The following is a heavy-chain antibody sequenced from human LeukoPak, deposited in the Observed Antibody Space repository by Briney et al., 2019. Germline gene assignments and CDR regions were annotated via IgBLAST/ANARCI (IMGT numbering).Heavy chain of an antibody. CDR2: IYHSEST. CDR3: ARFDHVWETHGMDAFDL. V-gene: IGHV4-38-2*01. J-gene: IGHJ3*01. Sequence: PSETLSLTCAVSGYSISRGYSWGWIRQPPGKGLEWIGNIYHSESTHYNPSLKSRVTISPDTSKNQFSLKLSSVTAADTAVYHCARFDHVWETHGMDAFDLWGQGTMVTVSS. CDR1: GYSISRGYS. D-gene: IGHD1-26*01.